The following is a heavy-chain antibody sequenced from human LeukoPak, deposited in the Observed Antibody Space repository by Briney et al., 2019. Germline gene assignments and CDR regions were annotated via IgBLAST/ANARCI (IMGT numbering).Heavy chain of an antibody. D-gene: IGHD1-26*01. V-gene: IGHV1-18*01. CDR3: ARDYRGSYYFY. CDR2: ISGYSGNT. Sequence: ALVKVSCKTSGYTFTTYGISWVRQAPGQGLEWVGWISGYSGNTDYAQKLQDRVTMTTDTSTSTAYMELRSLSSDDTAVYYCARDYRGSYYFYWGQGTLVTVSS. J-gene: IGHJ4*02. CDR1: GYTFTTYG.